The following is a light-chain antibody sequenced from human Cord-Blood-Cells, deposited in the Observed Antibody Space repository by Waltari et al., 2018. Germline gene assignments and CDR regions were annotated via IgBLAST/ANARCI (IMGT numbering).Light chain of an antibody. Sequence: QSALTQPASVSGSRGHSRTISSPGPRTAVGTYNLLSCAQQHTGKAPQLMIYEVSKRPSGVSNRFSGSKSGNTASLTISGLQAEDEADYYCCSYAGSSTFHVVFGGGTKLTVL. V-gene: IGLV2-23*02. CDR3: CSYAGSSTFHVV. CDR1: RTAVGTYNL. J-gene: IGLJ2*01. CDR2: EVS.